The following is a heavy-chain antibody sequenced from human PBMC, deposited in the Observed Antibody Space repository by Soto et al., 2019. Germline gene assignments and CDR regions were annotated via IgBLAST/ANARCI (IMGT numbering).Heavy chain of an antibody. CDR1: GYTFTALY. J-gene: IGHJ5*02. V-gene: IGHV1-2*02. CDR3: TTLRRAP. Sequence: QVQLVQSGSEVRKPGASVKVSCQASGYTFTALYMNWVRQAPGQGLEWMGWVNPNTGLTKYAEKFQGSFIMTRDTSINTAYMELSGLTSDDTAVYYCTTLRRAPWGQGTLVTVSS. CDR2: VNPNTGLT. D-gene: IGHD3-9*01.